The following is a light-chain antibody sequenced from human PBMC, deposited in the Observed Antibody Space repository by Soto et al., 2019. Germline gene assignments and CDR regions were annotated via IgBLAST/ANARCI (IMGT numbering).Light chain of an antibody. Sequence: QSALTQPATVSGSPGQSISISCTSTSSEDGYYKSAPSNQHHQHTTPKLMIYYVAKQPSGVPSRFSGSKSGNPATLTISGLQPEDEADYFCNSHTRSNTLVVFGGGTKVTVL. V-gene: IGLV2-14*01. J-gene: IGLJ2*01. CDR3: NSHTRSNTLVV. CDR1: SSEDGYYKS. CDR2: YVA.